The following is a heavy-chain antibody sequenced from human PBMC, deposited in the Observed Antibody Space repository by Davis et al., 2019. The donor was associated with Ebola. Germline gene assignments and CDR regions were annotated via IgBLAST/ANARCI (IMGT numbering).Heavy chain of an antibody. CDR3: ARGGGPTGDS. D-gene: IGHD3-16*01. V-gene: IGHV1-69*13. Sequence: SVKVSCKASGYTFTSYAISWVRQAPGKGLEWMGGVIHNLGAPNYAQKFLGRVNITADESSSTAYMELSSLGYEETAVYYCARGGGPTGDSWGQGTPVTVSS. J-gene: IGHJ4*02. CDR2: VIHNLGAP. CDR1: GYTFTSYA.